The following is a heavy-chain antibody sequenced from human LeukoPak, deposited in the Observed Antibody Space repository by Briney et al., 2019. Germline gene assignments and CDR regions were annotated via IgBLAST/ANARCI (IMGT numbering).Heavy chain of an antibody. D-gene: IGHD2-15*01. J-gene: IGHJ4*02. Sequence: SETLSLTCTVSGGSISSYYWSWIRQPPGKGLEWIGYIYYSGSTNYNPSLKSRVTISVDTSKNQFSLKLSSVTAADTAVYYCARASCSGGSCYSGVDYWGQGTLVTVSS. CDR1: GGSISSYY. CDR2: IYYSGST. CDR3: ARASCSGGSCYSGVDY. V-gene: IGHV4-59*01.